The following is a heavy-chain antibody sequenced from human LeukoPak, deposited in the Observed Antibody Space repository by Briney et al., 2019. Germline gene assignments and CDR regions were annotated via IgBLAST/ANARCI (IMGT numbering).Heavy chain of an antibody. CDR3: ARDAGSGTPGSY. CDR1: GYTFTSYY. V-gene: IGHV1-46*01. CDR2: INPSGGST. J-gene: IGHJ4*02. Sequence: ASVKVSCKASGYTFTSYYMHWVRQAPGQVLEWMGIINPSGGSTSYAQKFQGRVTMTRDTSTSTVYMELSSLRSEDTAVYYCARDAGSGTPGSYWGQGTLVTVSS. D-gene: IGHD3-10*01.